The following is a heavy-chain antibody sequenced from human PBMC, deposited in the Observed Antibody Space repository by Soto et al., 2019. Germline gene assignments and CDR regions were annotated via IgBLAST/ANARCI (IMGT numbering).Heavy chain of an antibody. CDR1: GFTLSGYA. V-gene: IGHV3-64*01. Sequence: EVQLAESGGGLAQPGGSLRLSCAASGFTLSGYAMDWVRQAPGKGLEYVSGISSNGVGTYYANSVQGRFTISRDNSKNTVYLQMGSLRPQDMAVYYCARRARPDFYSTDVWGKGTTVTVSS. CDR3: ARRARPDFYSTDV. D-gene: IGHD6-6*01. J-gene: IGHJ6*03. CDR2: ISSNGVGT.